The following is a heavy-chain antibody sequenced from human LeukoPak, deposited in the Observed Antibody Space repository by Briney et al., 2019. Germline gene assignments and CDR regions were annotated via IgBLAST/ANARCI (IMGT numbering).Heavy chain of an antibody. J-gene: IGHJ4*02. CDR2: INHSGST. CDR1: GGSFSEYD. CDR3: ARGPRGLGMAGTFDY. V-gene: IGHV4-34*01. Sequence: SETLSLTCAVYGGSFSEYDWSWIRQPPGKGLEWIAEINHSGSTNYNPSLKSRVTISVDTSKTQFSLKLSSVTAADTAVYYCARGPRGLGMAGTFDYWGQGTLVTVSS. D-gene: IGHD6-19*01.